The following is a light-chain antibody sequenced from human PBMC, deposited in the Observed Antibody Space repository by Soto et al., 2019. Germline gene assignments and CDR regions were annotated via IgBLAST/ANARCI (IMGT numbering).Light chain of an antibody. CDR2: DVS. J-gene: IGKJ1*01. CDR3: QQLNSHPWT. Sequence: HITHSHTTRSASLGDRSSRTCRASQSISDRLAWYQHKPGEVFMVVIFDVSRLEAGVPSRLSRCGSGTDFTLAISSLQPADFSPNYCQQLNSHPWTFGQGTKVDI. V-gene: IGKV1-5*01. CDR1: QSISDR.